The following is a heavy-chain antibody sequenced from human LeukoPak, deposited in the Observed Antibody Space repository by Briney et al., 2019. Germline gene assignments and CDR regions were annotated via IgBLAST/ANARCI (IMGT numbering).Heavy chain of an antibody. J-gene: IGHJ3*02. V-gene: IGHV1-24*01. CDR1: GYTLTELS. D-gene: IGHD6-19*01. CDR3: ATDTAVAAQGRVTDAFDI. CDR2: FDPEDGET. Sequence: ASVKVSCKVSGYTLTELSMHWVRQAPGKGHEWMGGFDPEDGETIYAQKFQGRVTMTEDTSTDTAYMELSSLRSEDTAVYYCATDTAVAAQGRVTDAFDIWGQGTMVTVSS.